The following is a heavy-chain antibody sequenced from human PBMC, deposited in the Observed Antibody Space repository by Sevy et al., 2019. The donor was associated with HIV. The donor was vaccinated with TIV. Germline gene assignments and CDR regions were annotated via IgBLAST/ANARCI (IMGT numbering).Heavy chain of an antibody. Sequence: GGSLRLSCAASGFPFSNYAMSWIRQAPGKGLEWVSTLIGGGSRTYYADSVTGRFTISRDNSNNTLYLQMNSLRDDDTAIYYCAKRRVQSGLSGGGANYGWDVCGHGTTVTVSS. D-gene: IGHD2-15*01. J-gene: IGHJ6*02. CDR3: AKRRVQSGLSGGGANYGWDV. CDR1: GFPFSNYA. CDR2: LIGGGSRT. V-gene: IGHV3-23*01.